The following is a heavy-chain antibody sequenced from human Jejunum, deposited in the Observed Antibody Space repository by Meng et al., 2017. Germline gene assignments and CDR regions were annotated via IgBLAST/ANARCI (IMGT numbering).Heavy chain of an antibody. D-gene: IGHD2-2*01. CDR1: GFSLSTTGVA. CDR3: ARGELLWDY. Sequence: KESGPAVVKPTEALTLTGTFSGFSLSTTGVAVGWIRQPPGKGLEWIGYMDYRGSTFYNPSLKSRVTISVDTSKNQFSLKLSSVTAADTAVYFCARGELLWDYWGQGTLVTVSS. J-gene: IGHJ4*02. V-gene: IGHV4-30-4*08. CDR2: MDYRGST.